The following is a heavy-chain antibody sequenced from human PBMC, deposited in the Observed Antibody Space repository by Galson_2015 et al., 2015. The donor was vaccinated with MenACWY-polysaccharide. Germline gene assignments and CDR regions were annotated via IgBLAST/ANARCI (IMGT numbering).Heavy chain of an antibody. CDR1: GFTFSNYF. D-gene: IGHD2-15*01. V-gene: IGHV3-23*01. J-gene: IGHJ4*02. Sequence: SLRLSCAASGFTFSNYFMTWVRQAPGKGLEWVSTVTSSGDATYYADSVKGRFTISRDNSRKPLYLQMNSLRAEDTAVYYCSRYCSGIRCYSGLDYWGQGTLVTVSS. CDR2: VTSSGDAT. CDR3: SRYCSGIRCYSGLDY.